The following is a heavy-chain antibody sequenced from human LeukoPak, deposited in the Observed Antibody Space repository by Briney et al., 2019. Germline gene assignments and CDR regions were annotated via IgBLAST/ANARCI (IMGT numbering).Heavy chain of an antibody. V-gene: IGHV1-8*01. D-gene: IGHD2-2*01. CDR2: MNPNSGNT. CDR3: ARVRGPAKGILDIVVVPAANARTFDP. Sequence: ASVTVSCKASGYTFTSYDINWVRQATGQGLEWMGWMNPNSGNTGYAQQFQGRVTMTRNTSISTAYMELSSLRSEDTAVYYCARVRGPAKGILDIVVVPAANARTFDPWGQGTLVTVSS. J-gene: IGHJ5*02. CDR1: GYTFTSYD.